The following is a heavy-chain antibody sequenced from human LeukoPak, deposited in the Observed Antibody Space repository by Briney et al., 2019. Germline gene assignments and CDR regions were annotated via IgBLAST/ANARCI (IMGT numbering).Heavy chain of an antibody. V-gene: IGHV3-48*03. CDR3: AGDTRGYASFDY. Sequence: GGSLRLSCGASGFTFSSYEMNWVRQAPGKGLEWVSYISSSGSTIYYSDSVKGRFTISRDNAKNSLYLQMHSLRAEDTAVYYCAGDTRGYASFDYWGQGTLVTVSS. CDR1: GFTFSSYE. D-gene: IGHD2-2*01. CDR2: ISSSGSTI. J-gene: IGHJ4*02.